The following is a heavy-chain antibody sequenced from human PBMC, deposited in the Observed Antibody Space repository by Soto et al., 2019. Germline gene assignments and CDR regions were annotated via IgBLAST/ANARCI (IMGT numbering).Heavy chain of an antibody. CDR2: IKQDGREK. D-gene: IGHD3-3*01. V-gene: IGHV3-7*05. Sequence: EVQLVESGGDLVQPGGSLRLSCVASGFYFDRYWMNWVRQAPGEGLEWVANIKQDGREKNYVDSVAGRFTISRDNAKSSLNLQMNSLRGEDTAGYYCAREPRFWTGITDAFDSWGQGTMCTVSS. CDR3: AREPRFWTGITDAFDS. CDR1: GFYFDRYW. J-gene: IGHJ3*02.